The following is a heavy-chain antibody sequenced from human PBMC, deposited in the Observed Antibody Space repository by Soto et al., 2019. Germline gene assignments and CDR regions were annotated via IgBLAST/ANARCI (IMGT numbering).Heavy chain of an antibody. V-gene: IGHV3-74*01. Sequence: GGSLRLSCAASGFTFADYSTHGFRQAPGKGLVWVSRINRDGRRTSYADSVTGRFTISRDNAKNTLDLEMNSLRVEEADLYSCARANYRGFYFDDWGQGTLVTVSS. J-gene: IGHJ4*02. D-gene: IGHD1-7*01. CDR3: ARANYRGFYFDD. CDR1: GFTFADYS. CDR2: INRDGRRT.